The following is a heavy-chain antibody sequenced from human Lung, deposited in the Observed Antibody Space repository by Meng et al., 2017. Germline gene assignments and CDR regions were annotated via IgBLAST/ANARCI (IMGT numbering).Heavy chain of an antibody. J-gene: IGHJ4*02. Sequence: QGQRRESGPGLVKPSGTLSLTCGVSGGSSSSSNWWSWVRQPPGKGLEWIGEIYHSGGTKYNPSLKSRVTISVDKSKNQFSLKLSSVTAADTAVYYCARGLGEAVVPRTMFDYWGQGTLVTVSS. CDR1: GGSSSSSNW. D-gene: IGHD2-2*01. CDR3: ARGLGEAVVPRTMFDY. CDR2: IYHSGGT. V-gene: IGHV4-4*02.